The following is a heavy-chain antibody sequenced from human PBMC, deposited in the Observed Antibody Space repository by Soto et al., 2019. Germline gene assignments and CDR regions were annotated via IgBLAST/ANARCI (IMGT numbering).Heavy chain of an antibody. D-gene: IGHD1-26*01. Sequence: EVQLVESGGGLVQPGGSLRLSCAVSGFTFSSSEMYWVRKAPGKGLEWISCIHPSGQPIFYADSVKGRFTIYRDNANNSLFLQMNSLRAEDTAVYYCARRASRWGQGTMVTVSS. CDR3: ARRASR. J-gene: IGHJ3*01. CDR2: IHPSGQPI. CDR1: GFTFSSSE. V-gene: IGHV3-48*03.